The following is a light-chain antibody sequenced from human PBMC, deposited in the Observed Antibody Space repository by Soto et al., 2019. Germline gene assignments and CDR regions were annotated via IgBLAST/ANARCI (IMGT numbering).Light chain of an antibody. V-gene: IGLV2-14*01. Sequence: QYALTQPASVSGSPGQSITISCTGTSSDLGIYNYVSWYQQHPGRAPKLMIYQVTNRPSGVSNRFSGSKSGNTASLTISGLQAEDEAVYYCGSDTDSSTYVFGSGTKLTVL. CDR1: SSDLGIYNY. J-gene: IGLJ1*01. CDR3: GSDTDSSTYV. CDR2: QVT.